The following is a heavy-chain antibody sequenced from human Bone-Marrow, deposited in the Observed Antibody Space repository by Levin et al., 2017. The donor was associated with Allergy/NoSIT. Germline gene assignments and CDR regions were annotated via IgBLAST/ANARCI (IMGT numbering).Heavy chain of an antibody. CDR2: ISSRSSTI. V-gene: IGHV3-48*04. Sequence: GGSLRLSCAASGFTLGSYGMSWFRQAPGKGLEWVSYISSRSSTIEYADSVKGRLTVSRDNAKNSLFLQMNSLRAEDTAAYYCARDHRYTYYYGMDVWGQGTTVTVSS. CDR3: ARDHRYTYYYGMDV. CDR1: GFTLGSYG. D-gene: IGHD5-24*01. J-gene: IGHJ6*02.